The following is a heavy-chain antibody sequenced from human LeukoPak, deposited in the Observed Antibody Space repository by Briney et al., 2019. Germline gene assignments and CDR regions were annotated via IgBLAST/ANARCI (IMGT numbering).Heavy chain of an antibody. Sequence: EGSLRLSCAASGFAFSSYWMNWVRQAPGKGLVWVSRIASDGSSTTYADSVKGRFSISRDNAKNTLYLQMNSLRVEDTAVYYCARGRPHGNDYWGQGTLVTVSS. CDR2: IASDGSST. CDR1: GFAFSSYW. CDR3: ARGRPHGNDY. D-gene: IGHD4-23*01. J-gene: IGHJ4*02. V-gene: IGHV3-74*01.